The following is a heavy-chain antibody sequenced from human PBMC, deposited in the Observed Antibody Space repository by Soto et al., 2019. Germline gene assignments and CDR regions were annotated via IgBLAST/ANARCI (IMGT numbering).Heavy chain of an antibody. V-gene: IGHV1-69*01. Sequence: QVQLVQSGAEVKKPGSSVSVSCKASGGTFSSYSISWVRQAPGQGLDWMGGIIPIFGTENYAQKFQVRVTITADESTSTAYRELSRLRYEDTAVYYYARVRIAGSKYYYCMDVWGQGNTVTVSS. J-gene: IGHJ6*02. D-gene: IGHD6-13*01. CDR1: GGTFSSYS. CDR3: ARVRIAGSKYYYCMDV. CDR2: IIPIFGTE.